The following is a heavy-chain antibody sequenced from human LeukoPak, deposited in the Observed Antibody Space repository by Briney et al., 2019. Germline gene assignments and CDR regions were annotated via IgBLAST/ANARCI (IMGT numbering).Heavy chain of an antibody. V-gene: IGHV1-69*05. D-gene: IGHD3-22*01. Sequence: SVKVSCKASGGTFSSYAISWVRQAPGQGLEWMGGIIPIFGTANYAQKFQGRVTMTTDTSTSTAHMELRSLRSDDTAVYYCARVRSLYYYDSSGLWGYFDYWGQGTLVTVSS. CDR2: IIPIFGTA. J-gene: IGHJ4*02. CDR1: GGTFSSYA. CDR3: ARVRSLYYYDSSGLWGYFDY.